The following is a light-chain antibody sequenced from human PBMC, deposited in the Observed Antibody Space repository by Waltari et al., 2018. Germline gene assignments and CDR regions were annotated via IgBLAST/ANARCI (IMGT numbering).Light chain of an antibody. J-gene: IGLJ2*01. V-gene: IGLV1-44*01. CDR1: SSNIGTET. CDR3: ASWDNSLNVVV. CDR2: SNK. Sequence: QSVLTQPPSASGTPGQRVTISCSGSSSNIGTETVTWYQQLPGTAPTLLRYSNKPRPSGVPDRFSGSKSGTSASLAISGLQPEDEADYYCASWDNSLNVVVFGGGTKLTVL.